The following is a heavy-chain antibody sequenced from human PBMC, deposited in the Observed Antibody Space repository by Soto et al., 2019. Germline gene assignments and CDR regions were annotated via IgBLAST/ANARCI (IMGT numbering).Heavy chain of an antibody. J-gene: IGHJ4*02. CDR1: GFTVSNNY. CDR2: IYSGGYT. CDR3: GTPPGGGGY. D-gene: IGHD3-10*01. V-gene: IGHV3-53*01. Sequence: EVQLVESGGGLIQPGGSLRLSCAVSGFTVSNNYMSWVRQAPGKGLEGVSVIYSGGYTAYGDSVKGRFTISRDNSKNTLYLKRNILRADNPAGYSGGTPPGGGGYWGQGTLVTVSS.